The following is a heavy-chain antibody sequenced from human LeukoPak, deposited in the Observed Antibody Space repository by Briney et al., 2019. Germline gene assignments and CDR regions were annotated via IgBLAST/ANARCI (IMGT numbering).Heavy chain of an antibody. J-gene: IGHJ6*02. CDR3: ARGIDLTGPLAEGMDV. Sequence: GASVKVSCKASGYTFTSYGISWVRQAPGQGLEWMGWISAYNGNTNYAQKLQGRVTMTTDTSTSTAYMELRSLRSDDTAVYYCARGIDLTGPLAEGMDVWGQGTTVTVSS. V-gene: IGHV1-18*01. CDR2: ISAYNGNT. CDR1: GYTFTSYG.